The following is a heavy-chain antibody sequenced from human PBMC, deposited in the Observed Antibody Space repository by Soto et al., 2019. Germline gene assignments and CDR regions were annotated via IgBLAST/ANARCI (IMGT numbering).Heavy chain of an antibody. CDR2: INDISNAI. V-gene: IGHV3-48*04. CDR1: GFTFTDHS. J-gene: IGHJ3*01. CDR3: ASDRATTCSADL. Sequence: EVQLVESGGGLVQPGGSLRLSCTASGFTFTDHSMNWVRHAPGKGLEWLSYINDISNAIHYADSVKGRFAMSRDNAKKSVFLQMHSLRVDDTGVSYCASDRATTCSADLWGQGTVVTVSS. D-gene: IGHD5-12*01.